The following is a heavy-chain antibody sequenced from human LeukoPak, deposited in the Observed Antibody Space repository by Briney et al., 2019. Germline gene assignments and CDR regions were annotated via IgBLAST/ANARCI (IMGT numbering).Heavy chain of an antibody. CDR2: INHSGST. D-gene: IGHD2-15*01. Sequence: SETLSLTCAVYGGSFSGYYWSWIRQPPGKGLEWIGEINHSGSTNYNPSLKSRVTISVDTSKNQFSLKLSSVTAADTAVYYCARGGFVSPTGYFDLWGRGTLVTVSS. J-gene: IGHJ2*01. CDR3: ARGGFVSPTGYFDL. CDR1: GGSFSGYY. V-gene: IGHV4-34*01.